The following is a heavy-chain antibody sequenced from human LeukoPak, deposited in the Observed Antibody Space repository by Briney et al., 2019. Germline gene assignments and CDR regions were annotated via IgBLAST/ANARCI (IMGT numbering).Heavy chain of an antibody. CDR2: ISSDGRNK. J-gene: IGHJ4*02. CDR3: AKAAVITGGLYYFDY. Sequence: PGGSLRLSCAASGFTFTSCAMHWVRQAPGKGLQWVAVISSDGRNKYYADSVKGRFTISRDNSKNTLYLQMNSLRAEDTAVYYCAKAAVITGGLYYFDYRGQGTLVTVSS. V-gene: IGHV3-30*18. CDR1: GFTFTSCA. D-gene: IGHD5-24*01.